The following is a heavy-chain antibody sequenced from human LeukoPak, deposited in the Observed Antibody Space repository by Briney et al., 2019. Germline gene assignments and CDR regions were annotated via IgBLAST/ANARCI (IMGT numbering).Heavy chain of an antibody. J-gene: IGHJ4*02. V-gene: IGHV4-4*07. D-gene: IGHD6-19*01. CDR1: GGSIGSYY. Sequence: SETLSLTCTVSGGSIGSYYWSWMRQFAGNGLEWIGRIYNSGTTHYNPSLKSRVTTSADTSKNQISLKLTSVTAADTAVYYCASDGGRSNLAVLWGQGTLVTVSS. CDR2: IYNSGTT. CDR3: ASDGGRSNLAVL.